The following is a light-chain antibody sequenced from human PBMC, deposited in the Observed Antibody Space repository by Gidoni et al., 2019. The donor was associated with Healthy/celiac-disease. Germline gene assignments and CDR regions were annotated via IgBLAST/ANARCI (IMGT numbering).Light chain of an antibody. CDR1: QSISSN. CDR2: SAS. CDR3: QQSYSTSGVT. V-gene: IGKV1-39*01. Sequence: DSQMTQSPSSLSASVGDRVTITCTASQSISSNLNWYQTKPGKAPKLLIYSASGFQSGVPSRFSGSGSGTDFALTISSLQPEDVASYYYQQSYSTSGVTFGQGTRLEIK. J-gene: IGKJ5*01.